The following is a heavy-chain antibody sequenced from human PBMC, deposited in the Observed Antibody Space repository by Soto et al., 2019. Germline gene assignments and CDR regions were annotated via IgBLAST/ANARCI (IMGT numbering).Heavy chain of an antibody. CDR1: GFTVSSNY. V-gene: IGHV3-66*01. CDR3: ARGSGAGPARYYFAY. CDR2: IYSGGST. J-gene: IGHJ4*02. Sequence: EVQLVESGGGLVQPGGSLRLSCAASGFTVSSNYMSWVRQAPGKGLEWVSVIYSGGSTYYADSVKGRFTISRDNSKNTLYLQLNSLRAEDTAVYYCARGSGAGPARYYFAYWGQGTLVTVSS. D-gene: IGHD1-26*01.